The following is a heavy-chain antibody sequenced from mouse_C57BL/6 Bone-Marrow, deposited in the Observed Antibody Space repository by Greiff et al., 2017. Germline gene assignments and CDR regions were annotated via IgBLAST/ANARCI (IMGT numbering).Heavy chain of an antibody. J-gene: IGHJ3*01. CDR2: ISSGGSYT. V-gene: IGHV5-6*01. Sequence: EVQVVESGGDLVKPGGSLKLSCAASGFTFSSYGMSWVRQTPDKRLEWVGTISSGGSYTYYPDSVKGRFTISRDKAKNTLYLQRSSLKSEDTAMYHCARPSWACFAWGGQGTLVTVSA. CDR1: GFTFSSYG. D-gene: IGHD4-1*01. CDR3: ARPSWACFAW.